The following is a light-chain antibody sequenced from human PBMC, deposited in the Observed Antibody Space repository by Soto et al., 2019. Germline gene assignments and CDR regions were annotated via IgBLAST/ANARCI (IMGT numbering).Light chain of an antibody. V-gene: IGLV2-23*01. CDR1: SSDVGSYNL. Sequence: QSVLTQPASVSGSPGQSITISCTGTSSDVGSYNLVSWYQQHPGKAPKLMIYEGSKRPSGVSNRFSGSKSGNTASLTISGLQAEDEADYYCCPYAGSSTHAVFGGGTPLTVL. J-gene: IGLJ7*01. CDR3: CPYAGSSTHAV. CDR2: EGS.